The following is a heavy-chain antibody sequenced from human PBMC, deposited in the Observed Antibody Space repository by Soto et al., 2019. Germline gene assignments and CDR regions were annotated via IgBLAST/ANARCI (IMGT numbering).Heavy chain of an antibody. J-gene: IGHJ4*02. V-gene: IGHV1-69*13. Sequence: GASVKGSCNASGGTFSSYAISWVRQAPGQGLEWMGGIIPIFGTANYAQKFQGRVTITADESTSTAYMELSSLRSEDTAVYYCARDLDCSSTSCSGHYWGQGTLVTVSS. CDR1: GGTFSSYA. D-gene: IGHD2-2*01. CDR3: ARDLDCSSTSCSGHY. CDR2: IIPIFGTA.